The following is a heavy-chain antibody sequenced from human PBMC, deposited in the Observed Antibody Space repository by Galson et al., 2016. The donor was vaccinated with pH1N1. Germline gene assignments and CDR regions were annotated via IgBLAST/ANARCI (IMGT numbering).Heavy chain of an antibody. CDR3: ARVDFGGKLGD. J-gene: IGHJ4*02. CDR1: GGSFSDYY. V-gene: IGHV4-34*01. D-gene: IGHD3-10*01. CDR2: VNPIGIT. Sequence: ETLSLTCTVYGGSFSDYYWSWIRQPPGKGLKWIGEVNPIGITIYNPSLNSRFIISADTSRNQFSLKPTSVTAADTAVYFCARVDFGGKLGDWGQGTQVTVSS.